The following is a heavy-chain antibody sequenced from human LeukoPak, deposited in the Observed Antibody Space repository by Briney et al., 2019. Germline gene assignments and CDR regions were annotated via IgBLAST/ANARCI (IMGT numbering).Heavy chain of an antibody. V-gene: IGHV4-59*01. CDR1: GGSISSYY. D-gene: IGHD3-10*01. J-gene: IGHJ5*02. CDR2: IYYSGST. CDR3: ARDRYYYRSGSPGRFDP. Sequence: SETLSLTCTVSGGSISSYYWSWIRQPPGKGLEWVGYIYYSGSTNYNPSLKSRVTISVDTSKNQFSLRLSSVTAADTAVYYCARDRYYYRSGSPGRFDPWGQGTLVTVSS.